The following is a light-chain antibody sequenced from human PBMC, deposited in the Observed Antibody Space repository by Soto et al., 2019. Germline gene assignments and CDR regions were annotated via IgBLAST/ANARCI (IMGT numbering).Light chain of an antibody. CDR1: SSNIGAGYD. Sequence: QCVLTQPPSVSGAPGQRVTISCTGSSSNIGAGYDVHWYQQLPGTAPKLLIYGNSNRPSGVPDRFSGSKSGTSASLAITGLQAEDEADYYCQSYDSSLSGPVFGGGTKLTVL. CDR2: GNS. V-gene: IGLV1-40*01. CDR3: QSYDSSLSGPV. J-gene: IGLJ3*02.